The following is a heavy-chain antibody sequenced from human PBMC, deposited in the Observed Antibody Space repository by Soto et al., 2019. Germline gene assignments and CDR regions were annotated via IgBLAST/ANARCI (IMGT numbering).Heavy chain of an antibody. CDR1: GYTFTTYG. CDR3: ARGAPSWAYGMDV. J-gene: IGHJ6*02. V-gene: IGHV1-18*01. Sequence: VASVKVSCKASGYTFTTYGISWVRQAPGQGLEWMGWISPYNGNTNYAQKFQGRVTMTTDTSTSTAYMDLRSLRSDDTAVYYCARGAPSWAYGMDVWGQGTTVTVSS. CDR2: ISPYNGNT. D-gene: IGHD1-26*01.